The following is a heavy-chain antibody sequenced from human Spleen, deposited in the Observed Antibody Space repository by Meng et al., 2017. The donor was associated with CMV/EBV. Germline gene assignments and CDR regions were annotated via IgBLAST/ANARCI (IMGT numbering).Heavy chain of an antibody. CDR1: TFTSGG. V-gene: IGHV1-18*01. CDR3: ARDIEVVPAARLYNWFDP. Sequence: TFTSGGISWVRQAHGPGLEWMGWNGADKSNTNYAQKRQGRDTMTTDTSTSTAYMEKRSLRSDDTAVYYGARDIEVVPAARLYNWFDPWGQGTLVTVSS. J-gene: IGHJ5*02. CDR2: NGADKSNT. D-gene: IGHD2-2*01.